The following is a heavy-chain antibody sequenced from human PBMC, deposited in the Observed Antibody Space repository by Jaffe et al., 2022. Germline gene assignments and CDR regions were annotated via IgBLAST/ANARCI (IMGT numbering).Heavy chain of an antibody. J-gene: IGHJ4*02. V-gene: IGHV3-23*01. CDR3: AKDHYHTIFGVVVGLFDY. Sequence: EVQLLESGGGLVQPGGSLRLSCAASGFTFSSYAMSWVRQAPGKGLEWVSAISGSGGSTYYADSVKGRFTISRDNSKNTLYLQMNSLRAEDTAVYYCAKDHYHTIFGVVVGLFDYWGQGTLVTVSS. CDR1: GFTFSSYA. CDR2: ISGSGGST. D-gene: IGHD3-3*01.